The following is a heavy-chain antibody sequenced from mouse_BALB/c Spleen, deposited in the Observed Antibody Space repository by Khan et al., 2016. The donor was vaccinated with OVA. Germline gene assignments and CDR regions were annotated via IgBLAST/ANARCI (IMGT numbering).Heavy chain of an antibody. Sequence: QIQLVQSGPELKKPGETVKISCKASGYTFTNYGMNWVKQAPGKGLKWMGWINTYTGEPTCADDFKGRFAFSLETSASTANLQINNLTNEDTATYFCARSNGNYWFTYCGQCTLVTVSA. D-gene: IGHD2-1*01. J-gene: IGHJ3*01. CDR3: ARSNGNYWFTY. CDR1: GYTFTNYG. V-gene: IGHV9-3-1*01. CDR2: INTYTGEP.